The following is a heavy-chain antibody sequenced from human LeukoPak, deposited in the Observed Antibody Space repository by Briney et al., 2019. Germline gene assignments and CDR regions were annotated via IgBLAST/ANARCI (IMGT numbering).Heavy chain of an antibody. CDR3: ARHRSLAAAPDWLDP. Sequence: SETLSLTCTVSGGSISSRSYSWGWIRRPPGRGLEWIGTIHYSGSTYYNPSLKSRVTISVDTSKNQFSRKMSSVSAADTSVYYCARHRSLAAAPDWLDPWGQGTLVTVSS. CDR2: IHYSGST. V-gene: IGHV4-39*01. D-gene: IGHD6-13*01. CDR1: GGSISSRSYS. J-gene: IGHJ5*02.